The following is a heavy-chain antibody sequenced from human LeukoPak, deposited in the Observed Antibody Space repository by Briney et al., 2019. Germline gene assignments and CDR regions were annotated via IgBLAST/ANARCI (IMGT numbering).Heavy chain of an antibody. CDR1: GFTFSSYA. J-gene: IGHJ4*02. D-gene: IGHD5-18*01. Sequence: PGGSLRLSCAASGFTFSSYAMHWVRQAPGKGLEWVAVISYDGSNKYYADSVKGRFIISRDNSKNTLYLQMNSLRAEDTAVYYCARERGYSYGYINYWGQGTLVTVSS. CDR3: ARERGYSYGYINY. CDR2: ISYDGSNK. V-gene: IGHV3-30*01.